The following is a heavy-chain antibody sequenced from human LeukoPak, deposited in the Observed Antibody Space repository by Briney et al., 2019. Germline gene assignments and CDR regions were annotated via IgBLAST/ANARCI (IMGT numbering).Heavy chain of an antibody. J-gene: IGHJ3*02. Sequence: GASVKVSCKASGYTFTSYYMHSVRQAAGQGLEWMGIINPSGGSTSYAQKFQGRVTMTRDTSTSTVYMELSSLRSEDTAVYYCARDPSCSSTSWYHDAFDIWGQGTMVTVSS. CDR3: ARDPSCSSTSWYHDAFDI. D-gene: IGHD2-2*01. CDR1: GYTFTSYY. CDR2: INPSGGST. V-gene: IGHV1-46*03.